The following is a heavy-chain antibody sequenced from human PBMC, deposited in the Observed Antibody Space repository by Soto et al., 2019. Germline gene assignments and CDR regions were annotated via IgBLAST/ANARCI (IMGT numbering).Heavy chain of an antibody. CDR1: GYTFTRYY. V-gene: IGHV1-46*01. CDR2: INPSGGST. J-gene: IGHJ5*02. CDR3: ARDRPPNSAAGRRGWFDP. D-gene: IGHD6-13*01. Sequence: ASATVSCEASGYTFTRYYMHWVRQAPGQGHEWMGIINPSGGSTSYAQKFQGRVTMTRDTSTSTVYMELSSLRSEDTAVYYCARDRPPNSAAGRRGWFDPWGQGTLVTVSS.